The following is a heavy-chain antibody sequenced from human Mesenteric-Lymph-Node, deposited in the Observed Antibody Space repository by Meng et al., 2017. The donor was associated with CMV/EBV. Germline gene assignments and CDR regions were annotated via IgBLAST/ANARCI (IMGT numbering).Heavy chain of an antibody. D-gene: IGHD2-2*01. CDR3: ARRYCGSVKCDGKQYAFDI. Sequence: GESLKISCVASGFTFRNYWMTWVRQAPGKGLEWVANIKHDGGERYYVESVKGRFTISRDNAKNSVYLQMNRLRGEDTAVDYCARRYCGSVKCDGKQYAFDIWGQGTMVTVSS. J-gene: IGHJ3*02. CDR2: IKHDGGER. V-gene: IGHV3-7*01. CDR1: GFTFRNYW.